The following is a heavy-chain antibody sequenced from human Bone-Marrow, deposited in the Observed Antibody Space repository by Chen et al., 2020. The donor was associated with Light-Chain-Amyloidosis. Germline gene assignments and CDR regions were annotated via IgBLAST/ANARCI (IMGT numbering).Heavy chain of an antibody. D-gene: IGHD6-13*01. J-gene: IGHJ4*02. CDR2: ISSSGSTI. Sequence: EVQLVESGGGLVQPGGSLRLSCAASGFTFSSYEMNWVRQAPGKGLEWVSYISSSGSTIYYADSVKGRFTIARDNAKNSLYLQMNRLRAEDTAVYYCSRGPIAAAFVGYFDYWGQGTLVTVSS. CDR1: GFTFSSYE. V-gene: IGHV3-48*03. CDR3: SRGPIAAAFVGYFDY.